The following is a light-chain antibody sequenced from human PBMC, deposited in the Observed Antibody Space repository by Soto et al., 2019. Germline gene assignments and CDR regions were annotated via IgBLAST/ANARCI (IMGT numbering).Light chain of an antibody. CDR1: NSNIGAGYD. Sequence: QSVLTQPPSVSGAPGQRVTISCTGYNSNIGAGYDVHWYQQLPGTAPKLLIYGNSNRPSGVADRFSASKSGTTASLAITGLQAEDDADYYCHSYDSSLSGWVFGGGTKLTVL. CDR3: HSYDSSLSGWV. J-gene: IGLJ3*02. V-gene: IGLV1-40*01. CDR2: GNS.